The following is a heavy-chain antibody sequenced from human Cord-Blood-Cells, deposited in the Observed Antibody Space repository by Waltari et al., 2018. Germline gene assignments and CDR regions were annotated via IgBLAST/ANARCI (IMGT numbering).Heavy chain of an antibody. CDR3: ARDRQQLDY. CDR1: GFTFSSHW. J-gene: IGHJ4*02. D-gene: IGHD6-13*01. CDR2: IKQDGSEK. Sequence: EVQLVESGGGLVQPGGSLRLSCAASGFTFSSHWMSWVRQAPGKGLEWVANIKQDGSEKYYVDSVKGRFTISRDNAKNSLYLQMNSLRAEDTAVYYCARDRQQLDYWGQGTLVTVSS. V-gene: IGHV3-7*01.